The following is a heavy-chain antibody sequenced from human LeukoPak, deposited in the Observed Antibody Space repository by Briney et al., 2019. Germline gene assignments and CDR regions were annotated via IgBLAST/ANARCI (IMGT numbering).Heavy chain of an antibody. V-gene: IGHV4-59*12. J-gene: IGHJ4*02. CDR2: IYYSGST. D-gene: IGHD3-10*01. CDR3: ARELLWFGELGYLDY. Sequence: SETLSLTRTVSGGSISSYYWSWIRQPPGKGLEWIGYIYYSGSTNYNPSLKSRVTISVDTSKNQFSLKLSSVTAADTAVYYCARELLWFGELGYLDYWGQGTLVTVSS. CDR1: GGSISSYY.